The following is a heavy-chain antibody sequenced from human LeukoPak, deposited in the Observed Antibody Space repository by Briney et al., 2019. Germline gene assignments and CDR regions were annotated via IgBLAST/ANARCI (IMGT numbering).Heavy chain of an antibody. V-gene: IGHV4-39*07. CDR2: IYYSGNT. J-gene: IGHJ4*02. Sequence: SETLSLTCSVSGGSISSSGYYWGWIRQPPGKDLEWIGSIYYSGNTFYIPSLKSRLTISLDTSKNQFSLKLSSVTAADTAVYYCARYSSSWYPHYFDYWGQGTLVTVSS. CDR1: GGSISSSGYY. CDR3: ARYSSSWYPHYFDY. D-gene: IGHD6-13*01.